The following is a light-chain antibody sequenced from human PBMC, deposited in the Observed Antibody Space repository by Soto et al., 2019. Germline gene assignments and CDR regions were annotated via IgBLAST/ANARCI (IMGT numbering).Light chain of an antibody. Sequence: NFMLTQPHSVSESPGKTVTISCTRSSGSIASNYVQRYQQRPGSAPTPVIYEDNERPSGVPDRFSGSIDSSSNSASLTISGLKTDDEADYYCQSYHSGNVVFGGGTKVTVL. CDR3: QSYHSGNVV. CDR2: EDN. J-gene: IGLJ2*01. V-gene: IGLV6-57*04. CDR1: SGSIASNY.